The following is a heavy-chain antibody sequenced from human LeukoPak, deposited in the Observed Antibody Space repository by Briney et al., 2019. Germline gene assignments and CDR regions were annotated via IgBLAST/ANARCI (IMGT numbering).Heavy chain of an antibody. J-gene: IGHJ4*02. CDR3: AKVQRPLDGADY. Sequence: PSETLSLTCTVSGGSIRSYYWSWIRQPPGKGLEWIGYIYYSGSTNYNPSLKSRVTMSVDTSKNLFSLKLSSVTAADTAVYYCAKVQRPLDGADYWGQGTLVTVSS. D-gene: IGHD1-1*01. V-gene: IGHV4-59*01. CDR2: IYYSGST. CDR1: GGSIRSYY.